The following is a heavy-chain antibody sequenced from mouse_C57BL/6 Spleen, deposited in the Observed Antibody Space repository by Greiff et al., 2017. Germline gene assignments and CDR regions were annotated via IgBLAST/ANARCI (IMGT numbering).Heavy chain of an antibody. CDR3: ARGDFTTVVAVDY. Sequence: QVQLQPPGAELVRPGTSVKLSCKASGYTFTSYWMHWVKQRPGQGLEWIGVIDPSDSYTNYNQKFKGKATLTVDTSSSTAYMQLSSLTSEDSAVYYCARGDFTTVVAVDYWGQGTTLKVSS. D-gene: IGHD1-1*01. CDR1: GYTFTSYW. CDR2: IDPSDSYT. V-gene: IGHV1-59*01. J-gene: IGHJ2*01.